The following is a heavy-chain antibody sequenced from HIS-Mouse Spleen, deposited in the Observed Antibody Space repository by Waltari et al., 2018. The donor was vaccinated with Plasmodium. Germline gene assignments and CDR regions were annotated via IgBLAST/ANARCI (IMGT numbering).Heavy chain of an antibody. CDR3: ARTIAVVGTGDALDI. J-gene: IGHJ3*02. Sequence: EVQLVESGGGLVQPGGSLRLSCAAAGFTFSSYWMHWVRQGPGNGLVGGARIKSDGRSTRYADSVKGRFTIARDNAKNTLYLQMNSLGAEDTAVYYCARTIAVVGTGDALDIWGQGTMVTVSS. D-gene: IGHD6-13*01. V-gene: IGHV3-74*01. CDR2: IKSDGRST. CDR1: GFTFSSYW.